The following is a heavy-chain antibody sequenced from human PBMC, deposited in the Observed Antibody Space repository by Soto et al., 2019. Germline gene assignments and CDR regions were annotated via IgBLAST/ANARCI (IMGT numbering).Heavy chain of an antibody. CDR1: GFTFSSYT. V-gene: IGHV3-30-3*01. J-gene: IGHJ4*02. CDR3: ARGFVGSSSFYSFDY. D-gene: IGHD6-6*01. Sequence: QVHLVESGGGVVQPGRSQRLSCAASGFTFSSYTIHWVRQAPGTGLEWVAVMSYDGSHTYYADSVQGRFTISRDNSKNTLYLQMNSLRAEDTAVYYCARGFVGSSSFYSFDYWGQGTLVTVSS. CDR2: MSYDGSHT.